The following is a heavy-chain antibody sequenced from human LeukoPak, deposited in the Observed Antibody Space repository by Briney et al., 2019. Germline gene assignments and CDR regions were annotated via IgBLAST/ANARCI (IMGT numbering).Heavy chain of an antibody. CDR1: GFTFSTYG. Sequence: GGSLRLSCAASGFTFSTYGMSWVRRAPGKGLEWVSAISGSGGSTYYADSVKGRFTISRDNSKNTLYLQMNSLRAEDTAVYYCAKAFRLPAAGFDPWGQGTLVTVSS. CDR2: ISGSGGST. V-gene: IGHV3-23*01. J-gene: IGHJ5*02. D-gene: IGHD2-2*01. CDR3: AKAFRLPAAGFDP.